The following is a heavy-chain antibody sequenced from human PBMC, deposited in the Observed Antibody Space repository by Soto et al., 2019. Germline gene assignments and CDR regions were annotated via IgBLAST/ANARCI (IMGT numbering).Heavy chain of an antibody. CDR1: GGSFSVYY. V-gene: IGHV4-34*01. Sequence: SETLSLTCAVYGGSFSVYYWSWIRHPPGKGLEWIGEINHSGSTNYNPSLKSRVTISVDTSKNQFSLKLSSVTAADTAVYYCARGGGAVAVGWFYYYYGMDVWGQGTTVTVSS. J-gene: IGHJ6*02. CDR3: ARGGGAVAVGWFYYYYGMDV. D-gene: IGHD6-19*01. CDR2: INHSGST.